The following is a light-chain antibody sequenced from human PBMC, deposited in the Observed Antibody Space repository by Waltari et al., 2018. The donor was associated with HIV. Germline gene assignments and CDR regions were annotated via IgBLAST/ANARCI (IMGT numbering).Light chain of an antibody. V-gene: IGKV4-1*01. Sequence: DIVMTQSPDSLAVSLGERATINCKSSQSVLYSSDNKNYLAWYQQKPGQPPKLLIYWASTRVSGVPDRFSGSGSGTDFTLTISSLQAEDVAVYYCQQYYTTPPITFGQGTRLDIK. CDR3: QQYYTTPPIT. J-gene: IGKJ5*01. CDR2: WAS. CDR1: QSVLYSSDNKNY.